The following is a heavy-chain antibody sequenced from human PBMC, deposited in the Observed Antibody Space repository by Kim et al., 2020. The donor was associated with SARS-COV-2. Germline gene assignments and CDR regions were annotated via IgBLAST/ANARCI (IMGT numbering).Heavy chain of an antibody. CDR3: ARGAVTGPRGFDF. D-gene: IGHD6-19*01. Sequence: GGSLRLSCAASGFTFNDYSMNWVRQAAGKGLDWVSSISSDNSYMRYGDSVEGRFTISRDNANKSLFLQMNSLRADDTAVYYCARGAVTGPRGFDFWGQGVLVTVSS. CDR1: GFTFNDYS. V-gene: IGHV3-21*01. J-gene: IGHJ4*02. CDR2: ISSDNSYM.